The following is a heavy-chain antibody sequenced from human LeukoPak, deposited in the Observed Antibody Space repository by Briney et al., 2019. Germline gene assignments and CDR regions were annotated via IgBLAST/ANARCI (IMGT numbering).Heavy chain of an antibody. CDR1: GVSISSFY. CDR2: IYYSRNT. V-gene: IGHV4-59*08. CDR3: ARHDANGGYDSGGHAFDI. J-gene: IGHJ3*02. Sequence: SETLSLTCTVSGVSISSFYWSWLRQPPGRGLEWLGYIYYSRNTNYNPSLKSRVTISGDTPKNQFSLNLSCVTAADTDVYYCARHDANGGYDSGGHAFDIWGRRTVVTVSS. D-gene: IGHD5-12*01.